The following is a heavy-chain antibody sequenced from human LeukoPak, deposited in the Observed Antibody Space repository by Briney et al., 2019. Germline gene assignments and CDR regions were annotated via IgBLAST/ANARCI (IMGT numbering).Heavy chain of an antibody. CDR1: GFTFSTYW. D-gene: IGHD5-12*01. V-gene: IGHV3-7*01. CDR3: ARDSNVATYDY. CDR2: IKKDGSEK. Sequence: GGSLRLSCAASGFTFSTYWLSWVRQAPGKGLEWVANIKKDGSEKYYVDSVKGRFTISRDNAKNSLYLQMNSLRAEDTAVYYCARDSNVATYDYWGQGTLVTVSS. J-gene: IGHJ4*02.